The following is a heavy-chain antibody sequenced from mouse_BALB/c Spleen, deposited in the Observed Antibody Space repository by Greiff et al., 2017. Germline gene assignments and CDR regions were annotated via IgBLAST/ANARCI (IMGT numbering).Heavy chain of an antibody. Sequence: EVQLQQSGAELVRPGALVKLSCKASGFNIKDYYMHWVKQRPEQGLEWIGWIDPENGNTIYDPKFQGKASITADTSSNTAYLQLSSLTSEDTAVYYFARTYYYGSSYARYYAMDYWGQGTSVTVSS. V-gene: IGHV14-1*02. CDR3: ARTYYYGSSYARYYAMDY. CDR2: IDPENGNT. D-gene: IGHD1-1*01. J-gene: IGHJ4*01. CDR1: GFNIKDYY.